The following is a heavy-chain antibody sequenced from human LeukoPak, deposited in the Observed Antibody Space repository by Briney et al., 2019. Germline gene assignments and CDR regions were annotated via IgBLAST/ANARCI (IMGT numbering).Heavy chain of an antibody. CDR1: GYTFTSYG. J-gene: IGHJ4*02. D-gene: IGHD3-22*01. CDR2: ISAYNGNT. Sequence: ASVKVSCKASGYTFTSYGISWVRQAPGQGLEWMGWISAYNGNTNYAQKLQGRVTMTTDTSTSTAYMELRSLRFDDTAVYYCARLFLTNYYDSSGYSDYWGQGTLVTVSS. V-gene: IGHV1-18*01. CDR3: ARLFLTNYYDSSGYSDY.